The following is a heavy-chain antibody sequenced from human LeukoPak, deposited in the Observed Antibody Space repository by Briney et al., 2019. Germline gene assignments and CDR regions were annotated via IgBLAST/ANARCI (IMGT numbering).Heavy chain of an antibody. CDR1: GFTVSSNY. V-gene: IGHV3-53*01. D-gene: IGHD6-6*01. CDR3: AKLGGSSSVFDY. J-gene: IGHJ4*02. CDR2: IYSGGST. Sequence: GGSLRLSCAASGFTVSSNYMNWVRQAPGKGLEWVSIIYSGGSTYYADSAKGRFTISRDNSKNTLYLQMNSLRAEDTAVYYCAKLGGSSSVFDYWGQGTLVTVSP.